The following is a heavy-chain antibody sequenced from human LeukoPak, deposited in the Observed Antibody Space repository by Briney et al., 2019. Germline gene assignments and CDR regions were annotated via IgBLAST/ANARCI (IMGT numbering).Heavy chain of an antibody. CDR2: ISGGGGTT. CDR1: GFTFSSYA. D-gene: IGHD5-12*01. V-gene: IGHV3-23*01. J-gene: IGHJ4*02. Sequence: GSLRLSCAASGFTFSSYAMNWVRQAPGKGLEWVSAISGGGGTTYYADSVKGRFTISRDNSKNTLFLQMNSLRAEDTAVYYCAKDREGLSSGYDLEYFDYWGQGTLVTVSS. CDR3: AKDREGLSSGYDLEYFDY.